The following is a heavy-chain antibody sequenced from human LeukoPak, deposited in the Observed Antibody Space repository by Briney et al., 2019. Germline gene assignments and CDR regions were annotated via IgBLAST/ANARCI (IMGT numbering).Heavy chain of an antibody. CDR1: GFTFSDYW. D-gene: IGHD4-17*01. CDR3: ARDFYGDYALSAFDI. J-gene: IGHJ3*02. Sequence: PGGSLRLSCAASGFTFSDYWMSWVRQAPGKGLEWVANIKQDGSEKYYVDSLKGRFTISRDNTKNSLYLQMNSLRAEDTAVYYCARDFYGDYALSAFDIWGQGAMVTVSS. V-gene: IGHV3-7*01. CDR2: IKQDGSEK.